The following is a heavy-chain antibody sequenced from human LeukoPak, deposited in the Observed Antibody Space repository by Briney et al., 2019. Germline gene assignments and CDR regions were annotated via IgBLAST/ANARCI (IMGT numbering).Heavy chain of an antibody. CDR2: INPSGGST. Sequence: GASVKVSCKASGYTFTSYYMHWVRQAPGQGLEWMGIINPSGGSTSYAQKFQGRVTMTRDTPTSTVYMELSSLRSEDTAVYYCAREPAGLEYFQHWGQGTLVTVSS. V-gene: IGHV1-46*01. D-gene: IGHD1-14*01. J-gene: IGHJ1*01. CDR1: GYTFTSYY. CDR3: AREPAGLEYFQH.